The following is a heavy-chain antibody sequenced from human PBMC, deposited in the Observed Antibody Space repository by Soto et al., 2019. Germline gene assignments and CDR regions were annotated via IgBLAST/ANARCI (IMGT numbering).Heavy chain of an antibody. CDR1: GGSISSGDYY. V-gene: IGHV4-30-4*01. Sequence: SETLSLTCTVSGGSISSGDYYWSWIRQPPGKGLEWIGYIYYSGSTYYNPSLKSRVTISVDTSKNQFPLKLSSVTAADTAVYYCATRRGYSGYVPYYYYYGMDVWGQGTTVTVSS. CDR3: ATRRGYSGYVPYYYYYGMDV. CDR2: IYYSGST. J-gene: IGHJ6*02. D-gene: IGHD5-12*01.